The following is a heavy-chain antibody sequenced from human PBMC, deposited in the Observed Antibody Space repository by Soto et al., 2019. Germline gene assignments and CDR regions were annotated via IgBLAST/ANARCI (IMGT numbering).Heavy chain of an antibody. CDR3: ARGTSPYSGYGSSYYYYYGMDV. V-gene: IGHV3-7*03. CDR2: IKQDGSEK. J-gene: IGHJ6*02. CDR1: GFTFSSYW. Sequence: EVQLVESGGGLVQPGGSLRLSCAASGFTFSSYWMSWVRQAPGKGLEWVANIKQDGSEKYYVDSVKGRFTISRDNAKNSLYLQMNSLRAEDTAVYYCARGTSPYSGYGSSYYYYYGMDVWGQGTTVTVSS. D-gene: IGHD5-12*01.